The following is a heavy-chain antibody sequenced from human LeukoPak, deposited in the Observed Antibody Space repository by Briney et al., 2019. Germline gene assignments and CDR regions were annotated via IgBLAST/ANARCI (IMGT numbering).Heavy chain of an antibody. V-gene: IGHV3-73*01. CDR2: IRSKANSYAT. CDR1: GFTFSGSA. CDR3: AKVVYNWNDVGFLGWFDP. J-gene: IGHJ5*02. D-gene: IGHD1-20*01. Sequence: GGSLRLSCAASGFTFSGSAMHWVRQASGKGLEWVGRIRSKANSYATAYAASVKGRFTISRDNSKNTLYLQMNSLRAEDTAVYYCAKVVYNWNDVGFLGWFDPWGQGTLVTVSS.